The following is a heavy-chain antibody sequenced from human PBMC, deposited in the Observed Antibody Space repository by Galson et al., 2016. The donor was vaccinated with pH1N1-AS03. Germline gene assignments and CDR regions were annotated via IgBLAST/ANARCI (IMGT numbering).Heavy chain of an antibody. Sequence: SLRLSCADSGFSFGSLWMTWIRQLPGKGLEWVAKISQDGSEKYYVDSVKGRFTISRDNAQHSMYLQMSSLRAEDTATYYCARGGRSTSWYWRDWGRGARVTVSS. V-gene: IGHV3-7*01. CDR3: ARGGRSTSWYWRD. CDR1: GFSFGSLW. CDR2: ISQDGSEK. D-gene: IGHD2-8*02. J-gene: IGHJ4*02.